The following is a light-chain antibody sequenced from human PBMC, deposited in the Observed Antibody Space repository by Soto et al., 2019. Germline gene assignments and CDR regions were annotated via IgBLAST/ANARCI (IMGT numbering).Light chain of an antibody. J-gene: IGKJ1*01. Sequence: DIQMTQSPSSLSASVGDGVTITCRASQSISSYLNWYQQKPGKAPKLLIYAASSLQSGVPSRFSGSGSGTVFTLPISSLHPEDFATYYCKQSYSTPPTFGQGTKVDNK. CDR1: QSISSY. CDR2: AAS. CDR3: KQSYSTPPT. V-gene: IGKV1-39*01.